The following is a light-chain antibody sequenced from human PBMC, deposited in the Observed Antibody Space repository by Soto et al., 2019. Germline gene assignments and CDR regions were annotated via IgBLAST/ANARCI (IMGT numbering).Light chain of an antibody. CDR3: TSYVGSSNVNWV. Sequence: QAVVTQPPSASGSPGQSVTISCTGTSSDVGAYNRVSWYQHHPGKAPKLMIYEVSKRPSGVPDRFSGSKSGNTASLTVSGLQAEDEADYYCTSYVGSSNVNWVFGGGTKVTVL. V-gene: IGLV2-8*01. J-gene: IGLJ3*02. CDR2: EVS. CDR1: SSDVGAYNR.